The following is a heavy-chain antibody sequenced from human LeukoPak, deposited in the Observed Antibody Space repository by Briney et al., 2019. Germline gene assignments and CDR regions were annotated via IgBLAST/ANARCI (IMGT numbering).Heavy chain of an antibody. J-gene: IGHJ5*01. CDR2: IYHTGIN. V-gene: IGHV4-59*03. CDR1: GGSITTHY. CDR3: ARTAYSSGYFPNWFDS. D-gene: IGHD3-22*01. Sequence: SETLSLTCSISGGSITTHYWSWIRQPPGKGLEWIGYIYHTGINKYNPSLKGRVTISVDTSKKQFSLKLSSVTAADTAVYYCARTAYSSGYFPNWFDSWGQGTLVTVSS.